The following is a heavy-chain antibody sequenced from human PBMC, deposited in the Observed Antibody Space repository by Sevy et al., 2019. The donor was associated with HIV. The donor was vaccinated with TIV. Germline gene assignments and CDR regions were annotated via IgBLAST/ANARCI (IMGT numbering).Heavy chain of an antibody. CDR1: GFTFSSYG. Sequence: GGSLRLSCAASGFTFSSYGMHWVRQAPGKGLEWVAVISYDGSNKYYADSVKGRFTISRDNSKNTLYLQMNSLRAEDTAVYYSAKVFGYLRGVGYFDLWGRGTLVTVSS. CDR2: ISYDGSNK. J-gene: IGHJ2*01. CDR3: AKVFGYLRGVGYFDL. V-gene: IGHV3-30*18. D-gene: IGHD6-25*01.